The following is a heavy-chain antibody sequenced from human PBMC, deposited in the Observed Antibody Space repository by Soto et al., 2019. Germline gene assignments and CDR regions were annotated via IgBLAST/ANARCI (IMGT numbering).Heavy chain of an antibody. D-gene: IGHD2-2*01. CDR3: AREGYCSSTSCYIDNY. CDR1: GYTFTGYY. CDR2: INPNSGGT. Sequence: AASVKVSCKASGYTFTGYYVHWVRQAPGQGLEWMGWINPNSGGTNYAQKFRGRVTMTRDTSISTAYMELSRLRYDDTAVYYCAREGYCSSTSCYIDNYWGQGTLVTVSS. V-gene: IGHV1-2*02. J-gene: IGHJ4*02.